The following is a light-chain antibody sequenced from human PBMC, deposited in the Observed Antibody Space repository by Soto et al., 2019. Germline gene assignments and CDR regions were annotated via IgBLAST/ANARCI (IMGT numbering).Light chain of an antibody. CDR3: LLADGGAYV. J-gene: IGLJ1*01. Sequence: QAVVTQEPSLTVSPGETVTLTCASTTGAVTGDYYPNWFQQKPGQAPRTLIYRATNRYSWTPARFSGSLLGGKAALTLSAVQPEDEADYYCLLADGGAYVFGSGTKLTVL. CDR2: RAT. V-gene: IGLV7-43*01. CDR1: TGAVTGDYY.